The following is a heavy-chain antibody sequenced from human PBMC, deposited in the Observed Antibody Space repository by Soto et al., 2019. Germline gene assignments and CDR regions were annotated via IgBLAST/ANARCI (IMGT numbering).Heavy chain of an antibody. Sequence: PSETLSLTCTVSGGSISSSSSYWSWIRQHPGKGLEWIGYIYYSGSTYYNPSLKSRVTISVDTSKNQFSLKLSSVTAADTAVYYCARGVRDNWNRMNWFDPWGQGTLVTVSS. J-gene: IGHJ5*02. CDR3: ARGVRDNWNRMNWFDP. D-gene: IGHD1-20*01. CDR2: IYYSGST. CDR1: GGSISSSSSY. V-gene: IGHV4-31*03.